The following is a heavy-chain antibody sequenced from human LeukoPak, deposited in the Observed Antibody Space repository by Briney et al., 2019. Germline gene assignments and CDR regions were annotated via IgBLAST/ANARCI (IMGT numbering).Heavy chain of an antibody. Sequence: PGGSLRLSRAASGFTFSSYAMSWVRQAPGKGLEWVSAISGSGGSTYYADSVKGRFTISRDNSKNTLYLQMNSLRAEDTAVYYCAKMVNYGSGSYPDYWGQGTLVTVSS. CDR2: ISGSGGST. CDR3: AKMVNYGSGSYPDY. CDR1: GFTFSSYA. V-gene: IGHV3-23*01. D-gene: IGHD3-10*01. J-gene: IGHJ4*02.